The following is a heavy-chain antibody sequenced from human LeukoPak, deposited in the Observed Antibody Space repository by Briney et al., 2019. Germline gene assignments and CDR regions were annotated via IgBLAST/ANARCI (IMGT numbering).Heavy chain of an antibody. D-gene: IGHD1-26*01. J-gene: IGHJ6*03. CDR1: GGSISTTGYH. CDR3: ARHLGASYRYNYYYMGV. CDR2: IYHSGGT. V-gene: IGHV4-39*01. Sequence: PSETLSLTRTVSGGSISTTGYHWGWIRQPPGKGLEWIGSIYHSGGTYYNPSLKSRVTISVDTSNNQFSVKLSSVTAADTAMYYCARHLGASYRYNYYYMGVWGKGTTVTVSS.